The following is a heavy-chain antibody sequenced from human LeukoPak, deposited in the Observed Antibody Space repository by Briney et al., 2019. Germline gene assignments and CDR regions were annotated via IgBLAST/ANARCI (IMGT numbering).Heavy chain of an antibody. Sequence: PGGSLRLSCAASGFTFSSYWMSWVRQAPGKGLEWVANIKQDGSGKYYVDSVKGRFTISRDNAKNSLYLQMNSLRAEDTAVYYCARDKWGWLVMYYYYYGMDVWGQGTTVTVSS. CDR2: IKQDGSGK. CDR1: GFTFSSYW. CDR3: ARDKWGWLVMYYYYYGMDV. V-gene: IGHV3-7*01. J-gene: IGHJ6*02. D-gene: IGHD6-19*01.